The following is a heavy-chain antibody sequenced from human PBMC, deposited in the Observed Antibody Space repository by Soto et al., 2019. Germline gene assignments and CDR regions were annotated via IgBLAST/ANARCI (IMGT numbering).Heavy chain of an antibody. V-gene: IGHV3-23*01. D-gene: IGHD1-26*01. CDR1: GFTFSSYA. Sequence: GGSLRLSCAASGFTFSSYAMSWVRQAPGKGLEWVSAISGSGGSTYYADSVKVRFTISRDNSKNTLYLHMNSLRAEDTAVYYCAKDPGWSYFYYFDYWGQGTLVTVSS. CDR3: AKDPGWSYFYYFDY. J-gene: IGHJ4*02. CDR2: ISGSGGST.